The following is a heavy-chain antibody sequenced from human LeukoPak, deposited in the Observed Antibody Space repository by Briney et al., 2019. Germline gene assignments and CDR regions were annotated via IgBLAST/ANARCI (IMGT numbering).Heavy chain of an antibody. CDR1: GGSIRSGEYY. J-gene: IGHJ5*02. CDR3: AREAPSSSYNCFDP. CDR2: IHYSGNT. V-gene: IGHV4-30-4*01. D-gene: IGHD6-13*01. Sequence: SETLSLTCSVSGGSIRSGEYYWSWIRQTPGKGLEWIGYIHYSGNTYYNPSLKSRVTMSVDRSKNQFSLKLNSVTAAYTAVYFCAREAPSSSYNCFDPWGQGALVTVSS.